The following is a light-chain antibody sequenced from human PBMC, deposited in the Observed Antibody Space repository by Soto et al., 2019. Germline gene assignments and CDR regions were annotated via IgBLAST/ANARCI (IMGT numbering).Light chain of an antibody. V-gene: IGLV4-69*01. CDR3: QNWGTGIVV. Sequence: VLTQSPSASASLGASVKLTCTLSSGHSNYAIAWHQQQPGKGPRYLMKVNSDGSHNKGDGIPDRFSGSSSGAERYLTISSLQSEDEADYYCQNWGTGIVVFGGGTQLTVL. CDR1: SGHSNYA. J-gene: IGLJ2*01. CDR2: VNSDGSH.